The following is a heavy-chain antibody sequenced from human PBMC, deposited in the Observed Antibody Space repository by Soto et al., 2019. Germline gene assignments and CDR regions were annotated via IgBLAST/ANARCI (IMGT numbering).Heavy chain of an antibody. CDR3: ASYRGALYFES. CDR1: GRSMSSNY. CDR2: VFYGGT. V-gene: IGHV4-59*01. J-gene: IGHJ4*02. D-gene: IGHD3-16*01. Sequence: PSETLSLTCSVSGRSMSSNYWSWIRQSPDKVLEWLGYVFYGGTDYNPSLGGRVSMSVETSKSQFSLKLTSGTVADTAVYYCASYRGALYFESWGPGILVTVSS.